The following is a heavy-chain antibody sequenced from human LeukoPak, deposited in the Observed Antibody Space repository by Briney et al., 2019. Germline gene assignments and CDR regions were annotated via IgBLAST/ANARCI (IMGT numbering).Heavy chain of an antibody. CDR3: ARDLYDSSGLDY. V-gene: IGHV3-21*01. CDR1: GFTFSSYS. Sequence: PGGSLRLSCAASGFTFSSYSMNWVRQAPGKGLEWVSSISSSSSYIYYADSVKGRFTISRDNAKNSLYLQMNVQRAEDPAVYYCARDLYDSSGLDYWGQGTLVTVSS. D-gene: IGHD3-22*01. J-gene: IGHJ4*02. CDR2: ISSSSSYI.